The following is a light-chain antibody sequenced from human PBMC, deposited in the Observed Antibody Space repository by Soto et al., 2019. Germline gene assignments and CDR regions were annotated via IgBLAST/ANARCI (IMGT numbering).Light chain of an antibody. CDR1: QSVSSSY. CDR2: GAS. V-gene: IGKV3-20*01. J-gene: IGKJ3*01. CDR3: QQYGSSPFT. Sequence: EMVLTQSPGTLYLSPGERATLSCRARQSVSSSYLAWYQQKPGQAPRLLIYGASSMATVIPDRFSGSGSGTDFTLTISRLEPEEFTVYYCQQYGSSPFTFGPGTKVDIQ.